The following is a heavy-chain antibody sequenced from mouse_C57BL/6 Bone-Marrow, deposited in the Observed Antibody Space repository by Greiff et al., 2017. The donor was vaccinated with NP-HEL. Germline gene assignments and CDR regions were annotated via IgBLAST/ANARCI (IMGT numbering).Heavy chain of an antibody. CDR3: ARRGYGSYYFDY. CDR2: IYPGSGNT. D-gene: IGHD1-1*01. V-gene: IGHV1-76*01. Sequence: VQRVESGAELVRPGASVKLSCKASGYTFTDYYINWVKQRPGQGLEWIARIYPGSGNTYYNEKFKGKATLTAEKSSSTAYMQLSSLTSEDSAVYFCARRGYGSYYFDYWGQGTTLTVSS. CDR1: GYTFTDYY. J-gene: IGHJ2*01.